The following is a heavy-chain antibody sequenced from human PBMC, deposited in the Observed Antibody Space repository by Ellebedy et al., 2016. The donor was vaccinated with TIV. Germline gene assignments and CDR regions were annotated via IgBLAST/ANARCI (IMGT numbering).Heavy chain of an antibody. J-gene: IGHJ6*02. D-gene: IGHD3-22*01. V-gene: IGHV1-69*04. CDR3: ARIEVYYDSSGLGMDV. CDR1: GGTFSSYA. Sequence: AASVKVSCKASGGTFSSYAISWVRQAPGQGLEWMGRIFPILGIANYAQKFQGRVTITADKSTSTAYMELSSLRSEDTAVYYCARIEVYYDSSGLGMDVWGQGTTVTVSS. CDR2: IFPILGIA.